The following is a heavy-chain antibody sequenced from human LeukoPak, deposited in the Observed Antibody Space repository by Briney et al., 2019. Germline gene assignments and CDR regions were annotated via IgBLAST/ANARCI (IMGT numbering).Heavy chain of an antibody. CDR1: GFTFDRFT. CDR2: LIDRRGHT. CDR3: AKSVANIRPADFDY. D-gene: IGHD6-19*01. Sequence: PGGSLRLSCAASGFTFDRFTIHWVRQTPGRGLEWVSLIDRRGHTFYADSVKGRFTISRDNSKNTLYLQMNSLRAEDTAVYYCAKSVANIRPADFDYWGQGTLVTVSS. V-gene: IGHV3-23*01. J-gene: IGHJ4*02.